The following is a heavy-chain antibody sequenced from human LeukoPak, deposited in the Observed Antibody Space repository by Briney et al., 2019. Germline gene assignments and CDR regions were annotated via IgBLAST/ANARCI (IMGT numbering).Heavy chain of an antibody. Sequence: GGSLRLSCAASGFIFSSYAIHWVRQAPGKGLEWVAVISYDGSNKYYADSVKGRFTISRDNAKNSLYLQMNSLRDEDTAVYYCARASLFQLLSPGPQYYYYYGMDVWGQGTTVTVSS. V-gene: IGHV3-30-3*01. CDR3: ARASLFQLLSPGPQYYYYYGMDV. J-gene: IGHJ6*02. CDR1: GFIFSSYA. D-gene: IGHD2-2*01. CDR2: ISYDGSNK.